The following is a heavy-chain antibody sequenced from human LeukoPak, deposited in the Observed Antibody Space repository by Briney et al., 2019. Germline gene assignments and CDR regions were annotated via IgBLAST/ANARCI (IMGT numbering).Heavy chain of an antibody. CDR2: IYHSGST. CDR1: GYSISSGYY. D-gene: IGHD3-10*01. J-gene: IGHJ4*02. CDR3: ARGRRMVRGVTTVTYYFDY. V-gene: IGHV4-38-2*02. Sequence: SETLSLTCTVSGYSISSGYYWGWIRQPPGKGLEWIGSIYHSGSTYYNPSLKSRVTISVDTSKNQFSLKLSSVTAADTAVYYCARGRRMVRGVTTVTYYFDYWGQGTLVTVSS.